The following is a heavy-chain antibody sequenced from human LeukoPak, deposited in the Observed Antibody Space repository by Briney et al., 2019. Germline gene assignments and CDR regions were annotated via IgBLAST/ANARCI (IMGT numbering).Heavy chain of an antibody. V-gene: IGHV4-39*01. CDR1: GGSISSSSYY. Sequence: PSETLSLTCTVSGGSISSSSYYWGWIRQPPGKGLEWIGSIYYSGRTYYNPSLKSRVTISVDTSKNQFSLKLSSVTAADTAVYYCARFQYYFDYWGQGTLVTVSS. J-gene: IGHJ4*02. CDR2: IYYSGRT. CDR3: ARFQYYFDY.